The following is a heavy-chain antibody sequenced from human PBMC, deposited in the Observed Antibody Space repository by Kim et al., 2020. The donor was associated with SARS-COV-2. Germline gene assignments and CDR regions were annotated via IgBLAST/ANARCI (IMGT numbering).Heavy chain of an antibody. D-gene: IGHD6-19*01. V-gene: IGHV3-21*01. J-gene: IGHJ4*02. CDR3: ARGGAVGGSFDY. Sequence: YDADSVKSRYTNSRDKAKNSLYLQMNSLGGEDAAVYYCARGGAVGGSFDYWGQGTLVTVSS.